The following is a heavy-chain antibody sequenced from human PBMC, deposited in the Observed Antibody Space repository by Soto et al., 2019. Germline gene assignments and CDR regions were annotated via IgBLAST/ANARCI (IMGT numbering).Heavy chain of an antibody. V-gene: IGHV1-18*01. Sequence: ASVKISCKASGYTFTSYGISWVRQAPGQGLEWMGWISAYDGNTNYAQKLQGRVTMTTDTSTSTAYMELRRLRSDDTAVYYCARGFLADYDFWSGDLMAGLYDYWGKGTLVTVSS. J-gene: IGHJ4*02. CDR3: ARGFLADYDFWSGDLMAGLYDY. CDR1: GYTFTSYG. CDR2: ISAYDGNT. D-gene: IGHD3-3*01.